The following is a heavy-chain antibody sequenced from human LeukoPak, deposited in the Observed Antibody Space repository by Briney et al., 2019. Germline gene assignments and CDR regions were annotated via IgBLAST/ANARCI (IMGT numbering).Heavy chain of an antibody. D-gene: IGHD3-9*01. CDR1: GFTFDDYA. V-gene: IGHV3-9*01. J-gene: IGHJ3*02. Sequence: GGSLRLSCAASGFTFDDYAMHWVRQAPGKGLEWVSGISWNSGSIGYADSVKGRFTISRDNAKNSLYLQMNSLRAEDTALYYCAKDKSLTGYPNDAFDIWGQGTVVTVSS. CDR2: ISWNSGSI. CDR3: AKDKSLTGYPNDAFDI.